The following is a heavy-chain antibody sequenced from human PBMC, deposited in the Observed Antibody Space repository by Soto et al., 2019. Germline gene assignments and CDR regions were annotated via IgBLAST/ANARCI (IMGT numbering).Heavy chain of an antibody. Sequence: QVQLQQWGAGLLKPSETLSLTCAVYGGSFSGYYWSWIRQPPGKGLEWIGEINHSGSTNYNPSLKSRVPISVDTSKNQFSLNLRSVTAADTAVYYCASGKHIVATIRYYYYGMDVWGQGTTVTVSS. CDR3: ASGKHIVATIRYYYYGMDV. D-gene: IGHD5-12*01. CDR1: GGSFSGYY. CDR2: INHSGST. V-gene: IGHV4-34*01. J-gene: IGHJ6*02.